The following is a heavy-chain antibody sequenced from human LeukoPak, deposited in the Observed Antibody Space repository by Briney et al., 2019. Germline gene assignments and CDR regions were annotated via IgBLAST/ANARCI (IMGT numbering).Heavy chain of an antibody. CDR1: GFSLSTSGVG. CDR3: ARTTTVTTAPYYYYYYYMDV. D-gene: IGHD4-17*01. Sequence: SGPTLVKPTQTLTLTCTFSGFSLSTSGVGVGWIRQPPGKALEWLALIYWGDDKRYSPSLKSRLTITKDTSKNQVVLTMTNMDPVDTATYYCARTTTVTTAPYYYYYYYMDVWGKGTTVTVSS. J-gene: IGHJ6*03. V-gene: IGHV2-5*02. CDR2: IYWGDDK.